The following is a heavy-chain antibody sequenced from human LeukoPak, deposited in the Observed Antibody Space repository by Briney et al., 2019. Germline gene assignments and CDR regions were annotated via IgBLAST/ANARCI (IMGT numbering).Heavy chain of an antibody. D-gene: IGHD2-2*01. Sequence: PGGSLRLSCAASGFTFDDYGMSWVRQAPGKGLGWVAGINWNSGSTGYADSVKGRFTISRDNAKNSLYLQMNSLRGENTALYYCARVVSIVVVPAAAKAFDIWGQGTMVTVSS. J-gene: IGHJ3*02. CDR1: GFTFDDYG. CDR3: ARVVSIVVVPAAAKAFDI. CDR2: INWNSGST. V-gene: IGHV3-20*04.